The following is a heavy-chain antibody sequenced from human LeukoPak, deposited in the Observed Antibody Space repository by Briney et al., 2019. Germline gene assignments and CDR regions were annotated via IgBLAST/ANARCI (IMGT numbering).Heavy chain of an antibody. CDR1: GYTFTSYY. V-gene: IGHV1-46*01. D-gene: IGHD3-22*01. J-gene: IGHJ4*02. Sequence: ASVKVSYKASGYTFTSYYMHWVRQAPGQGLEWMGIIIPSGGSTSYAQKFQGRVTMTRDTSTSTVYMELSSLRSGDTAVYYCARGSYYYDSSGSYFDYWGQGTLVTVSS. CDR2: IIPSGGST. CDR3: ARGSYYYDSSGSYFDY.